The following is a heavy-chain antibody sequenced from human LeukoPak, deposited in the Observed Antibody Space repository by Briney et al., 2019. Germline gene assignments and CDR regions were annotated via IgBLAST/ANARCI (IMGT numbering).Heavy chain of an antibody. D-gene: IGHD3-10*01. CDR2: ISWNSGSI. J-gene: IGHJ6*02. CDR1: GFIFNNYA. V-gene: IGHV3-9*01. Sequence: GGSLRLSCAGSGFIFNNYAMHWVRQPPGEGLEWVSGISWNSGSIDYADSVKGRFTISRDNAKNTLYLQMNSLRAEDTAVYYCAKDTYYYGSGSYTFVYYYGMDVWGQGTTVTVSS. CDR3: AKDTYYYGSGSYTFVYYYGMDV.